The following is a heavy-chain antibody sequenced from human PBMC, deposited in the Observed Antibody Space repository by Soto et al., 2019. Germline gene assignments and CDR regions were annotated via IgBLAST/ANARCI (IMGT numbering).Heavy chain of an antibody. CDR3: ASDCSSTSCPRPGY. CDR1: GGTFSSYS. D-gene: IGHD2-2*01. CDR2: IIPILGIA. J-gene: IGHJ4*02. V-gene: IGHV1-69*02. Sequence: QVQLVQSGAEVKKPGSSVKVSCKASGGTFSSYSISWVRQAPGQGLEWMGRIIPILGIANYAQKFQGRVTITADKSTCKAYMELSSLRSEDAAVYYCASDCSSTSCPRPGYWGQGTLVTVSS.